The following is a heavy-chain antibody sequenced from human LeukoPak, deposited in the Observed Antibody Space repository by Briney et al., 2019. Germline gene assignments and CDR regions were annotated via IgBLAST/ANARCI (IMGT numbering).Heavy chain of an antibody. Sequence: PGGSLRLSCAASGFTFSSYAMSWLRQAPGKGLEWVSAISSSGGDTYYADSVKGRFSISRDNSKNTLNLQMNSLRAEDTAVYYCAKSRADFWSSSDVWGKGTTVTVSS. V-gene: IGHV3-23*01. CDR2: ISSSGGDT. CDR3: AKSRADFWSSSDV. D-gene: IGHD3-3*01. CDR1: GFTFSSYA. J-gene: IGHJ6*04.